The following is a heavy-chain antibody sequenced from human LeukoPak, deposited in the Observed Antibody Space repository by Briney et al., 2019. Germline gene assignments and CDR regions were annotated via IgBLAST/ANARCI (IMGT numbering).Heavy chain of an antibody. CDR1: GFTFSDYY. CDR2: ISSSGSTI. CDR3: ARASHGYYDSSGYYLDAFDI. J-gene: IGHJ3*02. D-gene: IGHD3-22*01. Sequence: GGSLRLSCAASGFTFSDYYMSWIRQAPGKGLEWVSYISSSGSTIYYADSVKGRFTISRDNAKNSLYLQMNSLRAEDTAVYYCARASHGYYDSSGYYLDAFDIWGQGTMVTVSS. V-gene: IGHV3-11*04.